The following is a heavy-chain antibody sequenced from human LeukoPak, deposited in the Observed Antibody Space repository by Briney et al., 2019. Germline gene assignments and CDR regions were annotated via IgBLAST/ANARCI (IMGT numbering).Heavy chain of an antibody. CDR1: GFTVSANY. V-gene: IGHV3-53*01. J-gene: IGHJ3*01. CDR2: IYSGGTT. CDR3: ARGQRYSSSWYTSNAFDF. Sequence: GGSLRLSCAASGFTVSANYMSWVRQAPGKGLEWVSLIYSGGTTYYADSVKGRFTISRDNSKNTLYLQMNSLRAEDTAVYYCARGQRYSSSWYTSNAFDFWGQGTLVIVSS. D-gene: IGHD6-13*01.